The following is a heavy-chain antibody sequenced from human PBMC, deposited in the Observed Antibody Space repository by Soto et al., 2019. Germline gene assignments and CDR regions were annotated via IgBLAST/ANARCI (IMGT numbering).Heavy chain of an antibody. CDR2: IIPIFGTA. V-gene: IGHV1-69*13. CDR3: AIGYSSWGGRYYYGMDV. Sequence: SVKVSCKASGGTFSSYSISWVRQAPGQGLEWRGGIIPIFGTANYAQKFQGRVTITADESTSTAYMELSSRRSEDTAVYYCAIGYSSWGGRYYYGMDVWGQGTTVTVSS. CDR1: GGTFSSYS. J-gene: IGHJ6*02. D-gene: IGHD6-13*01.